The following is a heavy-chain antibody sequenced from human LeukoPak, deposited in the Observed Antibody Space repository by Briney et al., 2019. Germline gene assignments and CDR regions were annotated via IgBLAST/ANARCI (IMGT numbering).Heavy chain of an antibody. V-gene: IGHV4-34*01. J-gene: IGHJ5*02. CDR1: GGSFSGYY. Sequence: PSETLSLTCAVYGGSFSGYYWSWIRQPPGKGLEWIGEINHSGSTNYNPSLKSRVTISVDTSKNQFSLKLSSVTAGDTAVYYCAREYYGSGSYVRNWFDPWGQGTLVTVSS. CDR3: AREYYGSGSYVRNWFDP. CDR2: INHSGST. D-gene: IGHD3-10*01.